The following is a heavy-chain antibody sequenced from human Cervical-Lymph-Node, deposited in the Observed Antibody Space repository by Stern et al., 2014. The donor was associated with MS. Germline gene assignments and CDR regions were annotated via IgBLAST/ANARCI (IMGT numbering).Heavy chain of an antibody. J-gene: IGHJ4*02. D-gene: IGHD2-21*02. CDR1: GFTFSGYW. Sequence: EVHLVESGGDLVQPGGSLRLSCAASGFTFSGYWMHWVRQVPGKGLVWVSRINSDGSTTTYDDSVKGRFTISRDNAKNTLYLQMSSLRAEDTAVYYCARGARARDCGGDCYSQGPGYWGQGTLVTVSS. CDR3: ARGARARDCGGDCYSQGPGY. V-gene: IGHV3-74*02. CDR2: INSDGSTT.